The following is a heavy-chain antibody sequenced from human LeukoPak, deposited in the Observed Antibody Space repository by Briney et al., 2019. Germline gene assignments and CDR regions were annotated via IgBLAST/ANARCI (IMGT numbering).Heavy chain of an antibody. J-gene: IGHJ4*02. D-gene: IGHD3-22*01. Sequence: GGSLTLSCAASGFTFSDYAMSWVRQAPGKGLEWVSTASYYVGKQYHADSVRGRFTVSRDNAKNSLYLQMNSLGAEDTAVYYCARAPRYYYDSSGYYTGYYFEYWGQGTLVTVSS. CDR1: GFTFSDYA. CDR2: ASYYVGKQ. V-gene: IGHV3-23*01. CDR3: ARAPRYYYDSSGYYTGYYFEY.